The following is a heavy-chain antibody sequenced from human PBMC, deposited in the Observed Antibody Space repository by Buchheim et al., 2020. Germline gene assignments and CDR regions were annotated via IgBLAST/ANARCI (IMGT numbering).Heavy chain of an antibody. D-gene: IGHD5-24*01. V-gene: IGHV3-33*01. CDR1: GFTFSSYG. Sequence: QVQLVESGGGVVQPGRSLRLSCAASGFTFSSYGMHWVRQAPGKGLEWVAVIWYDGSNKYYADSVKGRFTISRDNSKSTLYLQMNSLRAEDTAVYYCARDGRDGYNLDYGMDVWGQGTT. CDR2: IWYDGSNK. CDR3: ARDGRDGYNLDYGMDV. J-gene: IGHJ6*02.